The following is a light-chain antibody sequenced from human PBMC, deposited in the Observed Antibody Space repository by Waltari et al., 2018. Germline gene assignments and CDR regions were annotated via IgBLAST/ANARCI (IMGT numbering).Light chain of an antibody. J-gene: IGKJ1*01. CDR1: TSVLYSSNNKNY. CDR2: WAS. Sequence: DIVMTQSPDSLAVSLGERATINCKSSTSVLYSSNNKNYLAWYQQKSGQSPKLLIYWASTRESGVPDRFSGSGSATHFTLTISSLQAADVAVYYCQQYYSTPWTFGPGTKVEIK. CDR3: QQYYSTPWT. V-gene: IGKV4-1*01.